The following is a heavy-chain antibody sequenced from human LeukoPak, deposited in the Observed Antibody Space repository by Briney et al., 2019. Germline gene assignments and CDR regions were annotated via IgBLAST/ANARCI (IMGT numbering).Heavy chain of an antibody. CDR1: GGSFSGYY. CDR3: ARGRMTTVVHFDY. Sequence: PSETLSLTCAVYGGSFSGYYWSWIRQPPGKGLEWIGEINHSGSTNYNPSLKSRVTISVDTSKNQFSLKLSSVTAADTAVYYCARGRMTTVVHFDYWGQGTLVTVSS. V-gene: IGHV4-34*01. D-gene: IGHD4-23*01. CDR2: INHSGST. J-gene: IGHJ4*02.